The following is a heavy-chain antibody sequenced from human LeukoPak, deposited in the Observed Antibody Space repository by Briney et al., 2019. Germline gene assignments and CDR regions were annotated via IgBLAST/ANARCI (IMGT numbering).Heavy chain of an antibody. Sequence: GESLRLSCAASGFTFSSYAMSWVRQAPGKGLEWVSSISGTGRTTYYADSVKGRFPISRDNSKKMVYLQLNSLRAEDTAIYYCASNREVVGAAIYWGQGIMVTVSS. CDR1: GFTFSSYA. D-gene: IGHD2-15*01. V-gene: IGHV3-23*01. J-gene: IGHJ4*02. CDR3: ASNREVVGAAIY. CDR2: ISGTGRTT.